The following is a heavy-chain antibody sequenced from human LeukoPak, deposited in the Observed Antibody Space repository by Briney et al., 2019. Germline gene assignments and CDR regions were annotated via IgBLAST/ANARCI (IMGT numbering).Heavy chain of an antibody. CDR1: GFTFSSYA. CDR3: AKVRRMASIPAGAFDI. Sequence: GGSLRLSCAVSGFTFSSYAMFWVRQAPGKGLECVSSISGSGSSTYYTDSVKGRFTISRDNSKNTLYLQMNSLRAEDTAVYYCAKVRRMASIPAGAFDIWGQGTMVAVSS. D-gene: IGHD5-24*01. V-gene: IGHV3-23*01. J-gene: IGHJ3*02. CDR2: ISGSGSST.